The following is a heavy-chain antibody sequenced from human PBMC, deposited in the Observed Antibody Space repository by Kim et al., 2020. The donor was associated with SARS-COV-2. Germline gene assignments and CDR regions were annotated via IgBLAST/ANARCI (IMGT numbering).Heavy chain of an antibody. D-gene: IGHD1-26*01. CDR3: ARSYSMPYDAFDI. Sequence: GGSLRLSCAASGFTFSDHYMDWVRQAPGKGLEWVGRSRNKANSFTTEYAASVKGRFTISRDDSKNSLYLQMNSLKTEDTAVYYCARSYSMPYDAFDIWGQGTVVTVSS. CDR2: SRNKANSFTT. V-gene: IGHV3-72*01. CDR1: GFTFSDHY. J-gene: IGHJ3*02.